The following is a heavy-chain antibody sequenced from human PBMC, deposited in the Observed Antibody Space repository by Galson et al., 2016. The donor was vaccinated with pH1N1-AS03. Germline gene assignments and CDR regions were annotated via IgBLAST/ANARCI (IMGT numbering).Heavy chain of an antibody. J-gene: IGHJ3*01. CDR2: IYHSGST. CDR3: AAGRTNASDF. D-gene: IGHD1-14*01. CDR1: GGSISSSTW. V-gene: IGHV4-4*02. Sequence: TLSLTCVVSGGSISSSTWWSWVRQSPRKGLEWIGEIYHSGSTNYNPSLKSRVTMSVDKSKNQFSLKLNSVTAADTAVYYCAAGRTNASDFWGQGTKVTVSS.